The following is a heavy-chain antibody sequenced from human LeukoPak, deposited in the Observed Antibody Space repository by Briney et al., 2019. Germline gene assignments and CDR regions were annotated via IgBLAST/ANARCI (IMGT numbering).Heavy chain of an antibody. Sequence: PGGSLRLSCAATGFTFSDYYMSWVRPAPGKGLEWVASIKQDGSEKYYVDSVKGRFTISRDNAKNSLYLQMNSLRAEDTAVYYCARTARITMIVVVSDAFDIWGQGTMVTVSS. D-gene: IGHD3-22*01. J-gene: IGHJ3*02. V-gene: IGHV3-7*01. CDR2: IKQDGSEK. CDR3: ARTARITMIVVVSDAFDI. CDR1: GFTFSDYY.